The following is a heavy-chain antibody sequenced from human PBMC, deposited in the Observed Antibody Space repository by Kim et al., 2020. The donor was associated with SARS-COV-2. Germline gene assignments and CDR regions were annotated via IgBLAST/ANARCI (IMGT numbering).Heavy chain of an antibody. CDR2: ISYDGSNK. CDR1: GFTFSSYG. Sequence: GGSLRLSCAASGFTFSSYGMHWVRQAPGKGLEWVAVISYDGSNKYYADSVKGRFTISRDNSKNTLYLQMNSLRAEDTAVYYCATQALPYYYGSGSYDYWGQGTLVTVSS. V-gene: IGHV3-30*03. D-gene: IGHD3-10*01. J-gene: IGHJ4*02. CDR3: ATQALPYYYGSGSYDY.